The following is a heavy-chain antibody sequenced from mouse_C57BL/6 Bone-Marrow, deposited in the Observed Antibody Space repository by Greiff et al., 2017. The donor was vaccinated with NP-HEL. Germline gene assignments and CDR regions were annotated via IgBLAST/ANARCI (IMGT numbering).Heavy chain of an antibody. V-gene: IGHV14-1*01. CDR3: TTSEDNRGRVSSDY. CDR1: GFNFKDYY. CDR2: IDPEDGDT. D-gene: IGHD1-3*01. J-gene: IGHJ2*01. Sequence: VQLQQSGAELVRPGASVKLSCTASGFNFKDYYMHWVKQRPEQGLEWIGWIDPEDGDTDYASKFKGKATMTADTSSNTAYLQLSSMTSEDAAVYYCTTSEDNRGRVSSDYWGQGTTLTVSS.